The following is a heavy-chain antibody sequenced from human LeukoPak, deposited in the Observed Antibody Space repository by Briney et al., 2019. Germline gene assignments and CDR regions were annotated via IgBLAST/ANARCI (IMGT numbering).Heavy chain of an antibody. D-gene: IGHD6-13*01. V-gene: IGHV2-5*01. CDR3: AHRPSIAAAYGNWFDP. CDR1: GFSLSISGVG. J-gene: IGHJ5*02. CDR2: IYWNDDK. Sequence: SGPTLVNPTQTLTLTCAFSGFSLSISGVGVGWIRQPPGRALEWLALIYWNDDKRYSPSLKSRLTITKDTSKNQVVLTTTNMDPVDTATYYCAHRPSIAAAYGNWFDPWGQGTLVTVSS.